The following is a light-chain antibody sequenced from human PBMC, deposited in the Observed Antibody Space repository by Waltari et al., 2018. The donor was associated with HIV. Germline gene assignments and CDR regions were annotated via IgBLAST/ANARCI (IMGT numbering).Light chain of an antibody. V-gene: IGLV3-19*01. CDR2: GKN. J-gene: IGLJ1*01. Sequence: SDELTQAPDVSVALGQTVKITCQGDSLRTNYASWYRQKPGQAPVVVLYGKNSRPSGIPDRFAASGSGKTAYLTRSATQGEDEGTYFCSSRDSSGDQRVFGPGTWVAV. CDR1: SLRTNY. CDR3: SSRDSSGDQRV.